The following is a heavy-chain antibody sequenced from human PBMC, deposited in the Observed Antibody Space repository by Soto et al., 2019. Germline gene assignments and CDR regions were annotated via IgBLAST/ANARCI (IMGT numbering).Heavy chain of an antibody. CDR2: ISSSGYI. J-gene: IGHJ6*04. V-gene: IGHV3-21*01. D-gene: IGHD2-15*01. CDR3: ARDCSGGSCYPGMDV. Sequence: PRVSLRLSCVASGFNFNSYTINWVRQAPGKRLEWLSSISSSGYIFSTDSVRGRFTISRDNAKNSVYLQINSLRAEDTAVCFCARDCSGGSCYPGMDVWGKGTTVTDSS. CDR1: GFNFNSYT.